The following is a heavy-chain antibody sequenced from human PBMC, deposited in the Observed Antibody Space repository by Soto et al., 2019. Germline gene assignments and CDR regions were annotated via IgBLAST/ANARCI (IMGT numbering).Heavy chain of an antibody. CDR1: GGTFSSYT. J-gene: IGHJ4*02. CDR3: ARGGNEGYSGYALVDY. Sequence: ASVKVSCKASGGTFSSYTISWVRQAPGQGLEWMGRIIPILGIANYAQKFQGRVTITADESTSTAYMELSSLRSEDTAVYYCARGGNEGYSGYALVDYWGQGTLVTVSS. CDR2: IIPILGIA. D-gene: IGHD5-12*01. V-gene: IGHV1-69*02.